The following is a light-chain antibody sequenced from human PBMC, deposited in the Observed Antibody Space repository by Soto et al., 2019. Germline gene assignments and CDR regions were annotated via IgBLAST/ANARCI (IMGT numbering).Light chain of an antibody. CDR1: QSVSSSY. J-gene: IGKJ1*01. V-gene: IGKV3-20*01. CDR3: HHHGRAPPSWT. CDR2: DAS. Sequence: EIVLTQSPGTLSLSPGERATLSCRASQSVSSSYLAWYQQKPGQPPRLLIFDASNRATGIPDRFSGSGSGTEFTFTITSLEPEAFAVYYYHHHGRAPPSWTFGQGTKVEIQ.